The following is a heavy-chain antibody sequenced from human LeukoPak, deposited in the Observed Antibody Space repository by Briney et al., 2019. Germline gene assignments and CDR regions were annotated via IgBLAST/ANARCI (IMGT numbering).Heavy chain of an antibody. Sequence: GGSLRLSCAASGFTFSSYAMHWVRQAPGKGLEWVAVISYDGSYKYYADSVKGRFTIFRDNSKNTLYLQMNSLRAEDAAVYYCAKDSPYCSGGSCYSPYYYYGVDVWGQGTTVTVSS. CDR1: GFTFSSYA. V-gene: IGHV3-30*04. CDR2: ISYDGSYK. D-gene: IGHD2-15*01. CDR3: AKDSPYCSGGSCYSPYYYYGVDV. J-gene: IGHJ6*02.